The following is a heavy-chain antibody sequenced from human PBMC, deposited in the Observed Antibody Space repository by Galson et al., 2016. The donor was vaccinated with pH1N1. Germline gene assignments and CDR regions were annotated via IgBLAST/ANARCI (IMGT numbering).Heavy chain of an antibody. CDR3: ARDGNFWSGLGYSYYYYMDV. V-gene: IGHV3-7*01. CDR2: IKEDGSER. Sequence: SPRLSCAASAFTFSRYWMSWVRQAPGKGLEWVANIKEDGSERYYVDSVKGRFTISRDNAKKTLYLQMNSLRAEDTAVYYCARDGNFWSGLGYSYYYYMDVWGKGTTVIVSS. J-gene: IGHJ6*03. D-gene: IGHD3-3*01. CDR1: AFTFSRYW.